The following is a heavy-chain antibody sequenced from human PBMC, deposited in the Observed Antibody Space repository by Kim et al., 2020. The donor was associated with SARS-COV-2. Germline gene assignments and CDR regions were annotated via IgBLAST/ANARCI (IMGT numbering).Heavy chain of an antibody. V-gene: IGHV4-31*03. Sequence: SETLSLTCTVSGGSISSGGYYWSWIRQHPGKGLEWIGYIYYSGSTYYNPSLKSRVTISVDTSKNQFSLKLTSVTAADTAVYYCARGNYGGKGLFDNWGQGTLVTVSS. CDR1: GGSISSGGYY. D-gene: IGHD4-17*01. CDR3: ARGNYGGKGLFDN. CDR2: IYYSGST. J-gene: IGHJ4*02.